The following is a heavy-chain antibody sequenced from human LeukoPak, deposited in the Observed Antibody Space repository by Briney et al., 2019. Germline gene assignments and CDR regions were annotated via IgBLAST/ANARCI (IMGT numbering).Heavy chain of an antibody. D-gene: IGHD2-21*01. J-gene: IGHJ4*02. V-gene: IGHV3-15*07. CDR1: SFTFSNAW. CDR2: IKSNPDGGAA. Sequence: GGSLRLSCAASSFTFSNAWMNWVRQAPGKGLEWVGRIKSNPDGGAADYAAPVKGRFTISRDDSKNTLYLQMYSLKTEDSAVYYCYTSITDYWGQGTLVTVSS. CDR3: YTSITDY.